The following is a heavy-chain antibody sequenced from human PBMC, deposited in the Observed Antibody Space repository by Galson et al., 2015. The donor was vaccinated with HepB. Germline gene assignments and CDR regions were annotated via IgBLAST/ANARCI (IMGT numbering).Heavy chain of an antibody. Sequence: ETLSLTCTVSGVSIGTYYWSWFRRSPGKRLEWIGYIYSDGTTTYTPSLKSRITISIDTSKRQLSLTLRSVTAADTAVYSCARSHDSSGFYYYGMDVWGQGTTVTASS. J-gene: IGHJ6*02. CDR2: IYSDGTT. CDR1: GVSIGTYY. D-gene: IGHD3-22*01. V-gene: IGHV4-4*09. CDR3: ARSHDSSGFYYYGMDV.